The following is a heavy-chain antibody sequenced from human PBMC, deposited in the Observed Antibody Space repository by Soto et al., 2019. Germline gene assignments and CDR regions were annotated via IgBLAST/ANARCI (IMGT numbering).Heavy chain of an antibody. V-gene: IGHV3-30-3*01. CDR1: GFTFSTYA. CDR3: TRDPGIVVVPVTLGDYFDF. J-gene: IGHJ4*02. CDR2: ISHDGNSK. Sequence: ESGGGVVQPGRSLRLSCAASGFTFSTYAMHWVRQAPGKGLEWVAVISHDGNSKYYADSVKGRFTISRDNSKNMLYVQMNSLRGEDTAVYYCTRDPGIVVVPVTLGDYFDFWGQGTLVTVSA. D-gene: IGHD2-2*01.